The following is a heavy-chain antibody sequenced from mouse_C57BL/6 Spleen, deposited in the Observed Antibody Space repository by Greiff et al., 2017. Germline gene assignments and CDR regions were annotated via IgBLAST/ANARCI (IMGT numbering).Heavy chain of an antibody. V-gene: IGHV1-76*01. CDR3: AIIYYDYPYYAMDY. J-gene: IGHJ4*01. D-gene: IGHD2-4*01. CDR1: GYTFTDYY. CDR2: IYPGSGNT. Sequence: VQLQQSGAELVRPGASVKLSCKASGYTFTDYYINWVKQRPGQGLEWIARIYPGSGNTYYNEKFKGKATLTAEKSSSTAYMQLSSLTSEDSAVYFCAIIYYDYPYYAMDYWGQGTSVTVSS.